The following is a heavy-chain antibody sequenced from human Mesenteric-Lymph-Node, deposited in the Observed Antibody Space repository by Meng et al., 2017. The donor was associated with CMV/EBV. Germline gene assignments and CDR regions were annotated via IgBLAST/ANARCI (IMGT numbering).Heavy chain of an antibody. CDR3: VKAAAGRGFDAFDM. CDR1: GFTFGDYA. D-gene: IGHD6-13*01. CDR2: INWNSGSI. J-gene: IGHJ3*02. V-gene: IGHV3-9*01. Sequence: SLKISCAASGFTFGDYAMHWVRQVPGKGLGWVSGINWNSGSIDHADSVKGRFTISRDNAKSSLYLQMSSLRVEDTALYYCVKAAAGRGFDAFDMWGQGTMVTVSS.